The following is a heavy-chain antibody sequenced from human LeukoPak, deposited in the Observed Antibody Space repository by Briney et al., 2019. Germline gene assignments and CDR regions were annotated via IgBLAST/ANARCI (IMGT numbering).Heavy chain of an antibody. CDR2: IIPILGIA. Sequence: SVKVSCKASGGTFSSYTISWVRQAPGQGLEWMGRIIPILGIANYAQKFQGRVTITADKSASTAYMELSSLRSEDTAVYYCARAASYSSGWIKDEIWGQGTMVTVSS. J-gene: IGHJ3*02. V-gene: IGHV1-69*02. CDR1: GGTFSSYT. D-gene: IGHD6-19*01. CDR3: ARAASYSSGWIKDEI.